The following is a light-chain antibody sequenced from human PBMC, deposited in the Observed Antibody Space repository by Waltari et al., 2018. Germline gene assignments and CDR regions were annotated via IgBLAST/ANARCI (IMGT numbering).Light chain of an antibody. Sequence: QPTLTHPASVSGSPGQSIPLSCTGTSSHVSGHHYVSWYQQHPGKAPKLMIYDGRKPPSGVSKRFSGSKSGNKASLTISGLQAEDEADYYCSAYTSSSTVVFGGGTKLTVL. CDR2: DGR. J-gene: IGLJ2*01. CDR1: SSHVSGHHY. V-gene: IGLV2-14*01. CDR3: SAYTSSSTVV.